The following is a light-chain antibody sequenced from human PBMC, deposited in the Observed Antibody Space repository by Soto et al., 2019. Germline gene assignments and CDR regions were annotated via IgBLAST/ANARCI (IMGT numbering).Light chain of an antibody. J-gene: IGKJ2*01. Sequence: DIQMTQSPSSVSASVGDRVTITCRASQGIIDYLAWFQQKPGEAPESLIYAASSLESGVPSRFSGSGSGTDFTLTISVLQPEDFGTYYCQQYKTYPFTFGQGTRLQIK. V-gene: IGKV1-16*01. CDR2: AAS. CDR3: QQYKTYPFT. CDR1: QGIIDY.